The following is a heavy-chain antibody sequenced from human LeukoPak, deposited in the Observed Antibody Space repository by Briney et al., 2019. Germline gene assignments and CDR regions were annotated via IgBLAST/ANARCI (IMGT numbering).Heavy chain of an antibody. V-gene: IGHV1-2*02. J-gene: IGHJ3*01. Sequence: ASVKVSCKASGYIFTGYFMHWVRQAPGQGLEWMGWINPHIGGTNYAQRFQGRVTMTRDTSITTAYMELSGLRCDDTALYYCVRYGSVTGHDAFDVWGQGTVVTVSS. CDR1: GYIFTGYF. CDR2: INPHIGGT. D-gene: IGHD2-21*02. CDR3: VRYGSVTGHDAFDV.